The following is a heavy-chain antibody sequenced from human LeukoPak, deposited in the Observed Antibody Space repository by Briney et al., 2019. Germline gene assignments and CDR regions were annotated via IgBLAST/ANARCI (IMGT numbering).Heavy chain of an antibody. Sequence: SETLSLTCTVSGGSVSSGSYYCSWIRQPPGKGLEWIGYIYYSGSTNYNPSLKSRVTISVDTSKTQFSLKLSSVTAADTAVYYCAREVFYFDSSGYNYFDYWGQGTLVTVSS. CDR1: GGSVSSGSYY. CDR3: AREVFYFDSSGYNYFDY. V-gene: IGHV4-61*01. J-gene: IGHJ4*02. D-gene: IGHD3-22*01. CDR2: IYYSGST.